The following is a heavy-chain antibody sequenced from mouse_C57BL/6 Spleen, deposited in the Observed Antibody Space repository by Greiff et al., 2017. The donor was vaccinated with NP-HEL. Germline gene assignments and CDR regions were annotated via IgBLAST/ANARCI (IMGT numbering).Heavy chain of an antibody. Sequence: VQLQQSGAELVRPGASVKLSCTASGFNIKDDYMHWVKQRPEQGLEWIGWIDPENGDTEYASKFQGKATITADTSSNTAYLQLSSLTSEDTAVYYCTIRSTIITMFWYFEVWGTGTTVTVSS. J-gene: IGHJ1*03. V-gene: IGHV14-4*01. CDR3: TIRSTIITMFWYFEV. D-gene: IGHD2-4*01. CDR2: IDPENGDT. CDR1: GFNIKDDY.